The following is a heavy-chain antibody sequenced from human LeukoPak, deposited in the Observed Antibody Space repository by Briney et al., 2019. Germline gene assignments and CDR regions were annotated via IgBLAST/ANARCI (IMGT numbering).Heavy chain of an antibody. V-gene: IGHV3-21*01. CDR2: ISSSSSYI. Sequence: GGSLRLSCAASGFTFSSYSMNWVRQAPGKGLEWVSSISSSSSYIYYADSVKGRFTISRDNSKNTLYLQMNSLRAEDTAVYYCARDYYDSSGYYYDYWGQGTLVTVSS. D-gene: IGHD3-22*01. J-gene: IGHJ4*02. CDR3: ARDYYDSSGYYYDY. CDR1: GFTFSSYS.